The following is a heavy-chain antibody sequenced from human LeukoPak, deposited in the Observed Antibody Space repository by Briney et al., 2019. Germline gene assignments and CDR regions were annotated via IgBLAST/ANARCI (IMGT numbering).Heavy chain of an antibody. J-gene: IGHJ4*02. CDR1: GGSFSGYY. V-gene: IGHV4-34*01. Sequence: PSETLSLTCAVYGGSFSGYYWSWLRQPPGKGLEWIGEINHSGSTNYNPSLKSRVTISVDTSKNQFSLKLSSVTAADTAVYYCARQDYYGSGSTDYWGQGTLVTVSS. CDR3: ARQDYYGSGSTDY. CDR2: INHSGST. D-gene: IGHD3-10*01.